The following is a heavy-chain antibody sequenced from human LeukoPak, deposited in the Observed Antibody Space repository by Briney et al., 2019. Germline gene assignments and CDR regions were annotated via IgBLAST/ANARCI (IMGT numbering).Heavy chain of an antibody. CDR1: GFSLSDYS. D-gene: IGHD6-6*01. CDR2: ISYDGSNK. J-gene: IGHJ4*02. V-gene: IGHV3-30*03. Sequence: GGSLRLSCAASGFSLSDYSMYWVRQAPGKGLEWVAVISYDGSNKYYADSVKGRFTISRDNSKNTLYLQMNSLRAEDTAVYYCARVGEYSSSDTNDYWGQGTLVTVSS. CDR3: ARVGEYSSSDTNDY.